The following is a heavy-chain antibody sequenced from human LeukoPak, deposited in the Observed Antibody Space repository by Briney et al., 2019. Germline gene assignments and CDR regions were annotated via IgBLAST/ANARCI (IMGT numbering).Heavy chain of an antibody. CDR1: GGSISSYY. D-gene: IGHD3-16*01. V-gene: IGHV4-59*01. CDR2: IYYSGST. J-gene: IGHJ4*02. Sequence: SETLSLTCTVSGGSISSYYWSWIRQPPGKGLEWIGYIYYSGSTNYNPSLKSRVTISVDTSKNQFSLKLSSVTAADTAVYYCARVWGQGGYFDYWGQGTLVTVSS. CDR3: ARVWGQGGYFDY.